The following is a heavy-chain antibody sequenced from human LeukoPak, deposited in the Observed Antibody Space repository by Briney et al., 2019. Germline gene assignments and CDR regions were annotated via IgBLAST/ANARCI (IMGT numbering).Heavy chain of an antibody. CDR1: GFTISNYW. J-gene: IGHJ6*04. Sequence: GGSLRLSCAASGFTISNYWMSWVRQAPGKGLEWVANIKQEGSDKYYVGSVKDRFTISRDNAKNSLYLQMNSLRAEDTAVYYCARTPWDFWSNSMDVWGKGTTVTVSS. D-gene: IGHD3-3*01. V-gene: IGHV3-7*01. CDR3: ARTPWDFWSNSMDV. CDR2: IKQEGSDK.